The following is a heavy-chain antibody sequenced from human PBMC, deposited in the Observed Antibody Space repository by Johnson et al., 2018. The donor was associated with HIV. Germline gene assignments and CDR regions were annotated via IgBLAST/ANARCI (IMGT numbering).Heavy chain of an antibody. J-gene: IGHJ3*02. CDR3: AKYRGAPHCSSTSCYSTGAFHI. CDR1: GFNFSSYA. D-gene: IGHD2-2*01. Sequence: VQLVESGGGLVQPGGSLRLSCAASGFNFSSYAMSWVSQDPGKGLEWVSAISGSGGSTYYADSVKGRFTISRDNSKNTLYMQMNSLRAEDTAVYYCAKYRGAPHCSSTSCYSTGAFHIWCQGTIVTVSS. CDR2: ISGSGGST. V-gene: IGHV3-23*04.